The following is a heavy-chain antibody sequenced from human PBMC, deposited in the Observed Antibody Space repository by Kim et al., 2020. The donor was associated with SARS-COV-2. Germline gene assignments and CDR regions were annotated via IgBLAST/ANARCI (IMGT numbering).Heavy chain of an antibody. V-gene: IGHV4-39*01. CDR3: ARQDYYYGMDV. Sequence: SETLSLTCTVSGGSISSSSYYWGWIRQPPGKGLEWIGSIYYSGSTYYNPSLKSRVTISVDTSKNQFSLKLSSVTAADTAVYYCARQDYYYGMDVWGQGTTVTVSS. CDR1: GGSISSSSYY. J-gene: IGHJ6*02. CDR2: IYYSGST.